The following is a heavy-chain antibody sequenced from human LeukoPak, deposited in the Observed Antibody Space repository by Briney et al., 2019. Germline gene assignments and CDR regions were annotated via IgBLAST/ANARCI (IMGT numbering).Heavy chain of an antibody. V-gene: IGHV3-23*01. CDR2: ISGSGGST. J-gene: IGHJ4*02. CDR3: ARDRSGSYSDYGFDY. D-gene: IGHD1-26*01. CDR1: GFTFSSYA. Sequence: PGGSLRLSCAASGFTFSSYAMSWVRQAPGKGLEWVSAISGSGGSTYYADSVKGRFTISRDNSKNTLYLQMNSLRAEDTAVYYCARDRSGSYSDYGFDYWGQGTLVTVSS.